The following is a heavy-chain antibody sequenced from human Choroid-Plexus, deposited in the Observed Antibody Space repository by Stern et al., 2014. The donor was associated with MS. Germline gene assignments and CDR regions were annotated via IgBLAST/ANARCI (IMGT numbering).Heavy chain of an antibody. CDR1: GFTFGSCA. CDR3: AKDRQYLTYFFDH. Sequence: VHLVESGGGVVQPGRPLRLSCVASGFTFGSCAMHWVRQAPGKGLEWVAGVSYDGSNKYYADSVKGRFTISRDNSQNTLYMQMSSLRPEDTAVYYCAKDRQYLTYFFDHWGQGSRGTVSS. CDR2: VSYDGSNK. D-gene: IGHD2/OR15-2a*01. V-gene: IGHV3-30*18. J-gene: IGHJ5*02.